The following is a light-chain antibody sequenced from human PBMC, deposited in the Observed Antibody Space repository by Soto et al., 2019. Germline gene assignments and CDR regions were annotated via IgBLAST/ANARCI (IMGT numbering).Light chain of an antibody. V-gene: IGKV3-15*01. CDR2: AAS. CDR1: QSVSTN. Sequence: EIVMTQSPATLSVSPGERATLSCRASQSVSTNVAWYQQKPGQAPRLLIYAASTRATGIPARFSGSGSGTDFTLTISRLEPEDFAVYYCQQYGSSGTFGQGTKVDIK. CDR3: QQYGSSGT. J-gene: IGKJ1*01.